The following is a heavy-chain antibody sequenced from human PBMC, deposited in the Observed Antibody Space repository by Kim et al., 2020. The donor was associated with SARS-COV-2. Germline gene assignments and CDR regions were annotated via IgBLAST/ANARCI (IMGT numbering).Heavy chain of an antibody. V-gene: IGHV1-2*02. CDR1: GYTFNDFF. CDR3: ARGESTQTSGFLPGSF. CDR2: IAPNNGGA. D-gene: IGHD3-10*01. J-gene: IGHJ4*02. Sequence: ASVKVSCKASGYTFNDFFMHWVRQAPGQGLEWMGWIAPNNGGANYAQRFKGRVTMTRDTSLSTAYMELRNLSSGDTAIYYCARGESTQTSGFLPGSFWGPGALITVSS.